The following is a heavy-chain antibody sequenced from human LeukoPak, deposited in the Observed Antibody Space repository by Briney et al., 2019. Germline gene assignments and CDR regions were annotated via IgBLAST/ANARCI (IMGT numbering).Heavy chain of an antibody. J-gene: IGHJ4*02. CDR1: GFSFGSYG. CDR2: IWYDGSNK. CDR3: ARGNYYGSGSYYPLDY. V-gene: IGHV3-33*08. Sequence: GGSLRLSCAASGFSFGSYGMHWVRQAPGKGLEWVAVIWYDGSNKYYADSVKGRFTISRDNSKNTLYLQMNSLRAEDTAVYYCARGNYYGSGSYYPLDYWGQGTLVTVSS. D-gene: IGHD3-10*01.